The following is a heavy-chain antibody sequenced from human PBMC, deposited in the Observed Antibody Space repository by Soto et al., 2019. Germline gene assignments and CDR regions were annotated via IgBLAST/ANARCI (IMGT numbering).Heavy chain of an antibody. D-gene: IGHD1-26*01. V-gene: IGHV3-7*02. CDR3: ACTKWELPQPLDY. CDR2: IKQDGNDK. J-gene: IGHJ4*02. Sequence: EVQLVESGGGLVQPGGSLRLSCAASGFTFSSYWMSWVRQAPGKGLEWVANIKQDGNDKYYVDSVKGRFTISRDNAKNSLYLQMNSLRAEDTAVYYCACTKWELPQPLDYWGQGTQVTVSS. CDR1: GFTFSSYW.